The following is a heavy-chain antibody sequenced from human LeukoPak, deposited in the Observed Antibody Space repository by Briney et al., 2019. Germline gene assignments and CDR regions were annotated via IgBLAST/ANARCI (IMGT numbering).Heavy chain of an antibody. D-gene: IGHD3-10*01. CDR1: GYTFTGYY. CDR2: INPNSGGT. J-gene: IGHJ4*02. Sequence: GASVKVSCXASGYTFTGYYMHWVRQAPGQGLVWMGWINPNSGGTNYAQKFQGRVTMTRDTSISTAYMELSRLRSDDTAVYYCARGSYYYGSGSYSPHYLNWGQGTLVTVSS. CDR3: ARGSYYYGSGSYSPHYLN. V-gene: IGHV1-2*02.